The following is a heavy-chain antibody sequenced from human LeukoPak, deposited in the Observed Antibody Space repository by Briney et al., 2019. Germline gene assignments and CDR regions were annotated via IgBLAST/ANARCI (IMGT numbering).Heavy chain of an antibody. CDR1: GYTFTSYG. Sequence: ASVKVSCKASGYTFTSYGISWVRQAPGQGLEWMGWISAYNGNTNYTQKLQGRVTMNTDTSTSTAYMELRSLRSDDTAVYYRARVVHDYGDDDAFDIWGQGTMVTVSS. V-gene: IGHV1-18*04. CDR3: ARVVHDYGDDDAFDI. CDR2: ISAYNGNT. J-gene: IGHJ3*02. D-gene: IGHD4-17*01.